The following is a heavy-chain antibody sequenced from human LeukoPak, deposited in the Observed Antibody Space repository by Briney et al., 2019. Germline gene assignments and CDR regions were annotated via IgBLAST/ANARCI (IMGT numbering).Heavy chain of an antibody. CDR2: IYPADSDT. Sequence: GGSLNISCKGSGYTSSNYWIGGVRQMPGRGLEWRGIIYPADSDTSYSPSSQDQVNISADKSISTAYVQWSSLKASATAMYYCARRYDILTSNSFDPWGQGTLDTVSS. CDR3: ARRYDILTSNSFDP. D-gene: IGHD3-9*01. V-gene: IGHV5-51*01. CDR1: GYTSSNYW. J-gene: IGHJ5*02.